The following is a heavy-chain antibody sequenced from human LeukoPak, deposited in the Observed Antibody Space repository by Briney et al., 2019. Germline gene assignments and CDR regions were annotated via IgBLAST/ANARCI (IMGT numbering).Heavy chain of an antibody. Sequence: GGSLRLSCAASGFTFSSYAMSWVRQAPGKGLEWVSSFTGSGDWTNYADFVEGRFTISRDNSKNTLYLQMNSLRAEGTAVYYCAKGTDYGDYVIQDAFDIWGQGTMVTVSS. D-gene: IGHD4-17*01. J-gene: IGHJ3*02. CDR2: FTGSGDWT. CDR1: GFTFSSYA. V-gene: IGHV3-23*01. CDR3: AKGTDYGDYVIQDAFDI.